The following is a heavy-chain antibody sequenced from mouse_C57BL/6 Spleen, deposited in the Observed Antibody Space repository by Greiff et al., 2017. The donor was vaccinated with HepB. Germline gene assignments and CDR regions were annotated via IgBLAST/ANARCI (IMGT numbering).Heavy chain of an antibody. CDR2: INPGSGGT. Sequence: QVQLKESGAELVRPGTSVKVSCKASGYAFTNYLIEWVKQRPGQGLEWIGVINPGSGGTDYNEKFKGKATLTADKSSSTAYMQLSSLTSEDSAVYFCAREIDSFFDYWGQGTTLTVSS. J-gene: IGHJ2*01. CDR1: GYAFTNYL. D-gene: IGHD2-4*01. V-gene: IGHV1-54*01. CDR3: AREIDSFFDY.